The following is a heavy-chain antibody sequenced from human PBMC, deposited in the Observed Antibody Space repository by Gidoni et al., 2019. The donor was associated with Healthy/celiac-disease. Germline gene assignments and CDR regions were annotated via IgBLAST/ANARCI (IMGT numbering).Heavy chain of an antibody. V-gene: IGHV3-30*18. CDR3: AKGSRSVAADY. Sequence: QLQLVESGGGVVQPGRSLRPSCAASVFTFSSYGMHWVRQAPGKGLEWVAVISYDGSNKYYADSVKGRFTISRDNSKNTLYLQMNSLRAEDTAVYYCAKGSRSVAADYWGQGTLVTVSS. CDR2: ISYDGSNK. D-gene: IGHD6-19*01. J-gene: IGHJ4*02. CDR1: VFTFSSYG.